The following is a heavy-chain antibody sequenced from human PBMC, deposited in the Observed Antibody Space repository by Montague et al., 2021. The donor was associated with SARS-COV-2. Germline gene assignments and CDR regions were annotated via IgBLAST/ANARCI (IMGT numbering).Heavy chain of an antibody. D-gene: IGHD3-22*01. J-gene: IGHJ6*02. CDR3: ARDTRITMLVVVNRYGMDV. Sequence: SETLFTCTVSGGAISSSSYYWGWIRQPPGKGLEWIGSIYYSGSTYYNPSLKSRVTISVDTSKNQFSLQLSSVTAADTAVYYCARDTRITMLVVVNRYGMDVWGQGTTVTVSS. CDR1: GGAISSSSYY. V-gene: IGHV4-39*07. CDR2: IYYSGST.